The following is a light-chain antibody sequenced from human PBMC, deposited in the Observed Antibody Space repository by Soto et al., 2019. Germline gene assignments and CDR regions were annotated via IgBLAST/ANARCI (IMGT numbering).Light chain of an antibody. J-gene: IGLJ1*01. Sequence: QSVLTQPASLSGSPGQSITISCTGNSRDVGGYNSVSWYQQHPGKAPKLMIYNVSNRPSGVSNRFSGSKSGNTASLTISGLQAEDEADYYCSSYTSSSTYVFGTGTKVTVL. V-gene: IGLV2-14*01. CDR3: SSYTSSSTYV. CDR1: SRDVGGYNS. CDR2: NVS.